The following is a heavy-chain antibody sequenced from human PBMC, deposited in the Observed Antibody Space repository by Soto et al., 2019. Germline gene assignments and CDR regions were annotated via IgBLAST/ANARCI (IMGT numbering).Heavy chain of an antibody. J-gene: IGHJ4*02. V-gene: IGHV3-23*01. D-gene: IGHD6-13*01. CDR2: ISGSGGST. Sequence: GGSLRLSCAASGFTFSSYAMSWVRQAPGKGLEWVSAISGSGGSTYYADSVKGRFTISRDNSKNTLYLQMNSLRAEDTAVYYSAKENGYSSSWFEFDYRGQGTLVTVSS. CDR1: GFTFSSYA. CDR3: AKENGYSSSWFEFDY.